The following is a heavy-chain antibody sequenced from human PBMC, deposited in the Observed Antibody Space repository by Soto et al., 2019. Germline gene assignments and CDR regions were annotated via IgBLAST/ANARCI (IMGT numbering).Heavy chain of an antibody. CDR1: GGSISSYY. CDR2: IYYSGST. Sequence: SETLSLTCTVAGGSISSYYWSWIRQPPGKGLEWIGYIYYSGSTNYNPSLKSRVTISVDTSKNQFSLKLSSVTAADTAVYYCARSIPTVTTGGYFDYWGQGTLVTVSS. J-gene: IGHJ4*02. V-gene: IGHV4-59*01. D-gene: IGHD4-17*01. CDR3: ARSIPTVTTGGYFDY.